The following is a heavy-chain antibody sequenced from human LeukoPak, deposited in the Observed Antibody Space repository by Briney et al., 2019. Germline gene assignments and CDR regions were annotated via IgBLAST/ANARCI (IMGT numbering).Heavy chain of an antibody. J-gene: IGHJ3*02. D-gene: IGHD3-3*01. CDR1: GGSFSGYY. CDR3: ARGYNDFWTGYSGAFNI. CDR2: INHSGST. V-gene: IGHV4-34*01. Sequence: SETLSLTCAVYGGSFSGYYWSWLRQPPGKGLEWIGEINHSGSTNYNPSLKSRVTISVDTSKNQFSLKLSSVTAADTAVYYCARGYNDFWTGYSGAFNIWGQGTMVTVSS.